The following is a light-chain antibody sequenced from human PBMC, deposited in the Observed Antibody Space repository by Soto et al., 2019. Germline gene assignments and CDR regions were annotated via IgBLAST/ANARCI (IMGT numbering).Light chain of an antibody. CDR2: AAS. CDR3: QQYYSYLT. CDR1: QGISSY. V-gene: IGKV1-8*01. Sequence: IRMTQSPSSLSASTGDRVTITCRASQGISSYLAWYQQKPGKAPKLLIYAASTLQSGVPSRFSGSGSGTDFTLTISWLQSEDFATYYCQQYYSYLTFGVGTKVEIK. J-gene: IGKJ4*01.